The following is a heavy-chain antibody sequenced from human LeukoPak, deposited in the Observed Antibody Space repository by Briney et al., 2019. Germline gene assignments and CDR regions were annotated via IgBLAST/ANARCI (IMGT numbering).Heavy chain of an antibody. CDR2: ITTSSSYI. Sequence: GGSLRLSCAASGFTFSSYTMNWVRQAPGKGLEWVSSITTSSSYIYYADSVKGRFTISRDNAKNSLYLQMDSLRAEDTAVYYCARPGGWFGELGFDYWGQGTLVTVSS. J-gene: IGHJ4*02. V-gene: IGHV3-21*01. CDR1: GFTFSSYT. CDR3: ARPGGWFGELGFDY. D-gene: IGHD3-10*01.